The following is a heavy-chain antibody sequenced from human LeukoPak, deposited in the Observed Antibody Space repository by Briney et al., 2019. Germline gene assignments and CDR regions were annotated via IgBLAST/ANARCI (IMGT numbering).Heavy chain of an antibody. D-gene: IGHD3-10*01. J-gene: IGHJ4*02. Sequence: GGSLRLSCAASGFTFSSFGMHWVRQAPGKGLEWVAFIRYDGSDKYYVDSVKGRFTISRDNSKKTLYLQLNSLRAEDTSIYCCAKDFSLGGSYFDHWGQGTLVTVSS. CDR3: AKDFSLGGSYFDH. V-gene: IGHV3-30*02. CDR1: GFTFSSFG. CDR2: IRYDGSDK.